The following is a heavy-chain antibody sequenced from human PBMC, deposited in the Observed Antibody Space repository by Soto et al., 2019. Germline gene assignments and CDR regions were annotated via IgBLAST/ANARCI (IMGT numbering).Heavy chain of an antibody. CDR1: GFTFSSYA. V-gene: IGHV3-23*01. D-gene: IGHD3-22*01. J-gene: IGHJ5*02. CDR3: AKDYDSSGYRWFEP. CDR2: ISGSGGST. Sequence: GGSLRLSCAASGFTFSSYAMSWVRQAPGKGLEWASAISGSGGSTYYADSVKGRFTISRDNSKNTLYLQMNSLRAEDTAVYYCAKDYDSSGYRWFEPWGQGTLVTVSS.